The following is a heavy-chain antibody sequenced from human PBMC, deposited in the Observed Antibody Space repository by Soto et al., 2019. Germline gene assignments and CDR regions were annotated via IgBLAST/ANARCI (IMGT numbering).Heavy chain of an antibody. CDR3: ARRYCSSTSCRPGYGMDV. CDR1: GYTFTSYA. J-gene: IGHJ6*02. Sequence: ASVKVSCKASGYTFTSYAMHWLRQAPGQRLEWMGWINAGNGNTKYSQKFQGRVTITRDTSASTAYMELSSLRSEDTAVYYCARRYCSSTSCRPGYGMDVWGQGTTVTVSS. V-gene: IGHV1-3*01. CDR2: INAGNGNT. D-gene: IGHD2-2*01.